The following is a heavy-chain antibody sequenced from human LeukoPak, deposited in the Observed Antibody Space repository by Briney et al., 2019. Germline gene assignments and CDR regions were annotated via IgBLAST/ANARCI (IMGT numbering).Heavy chain of an antibody. D-gene: IGHD4-17*01. V-gene: IGHV3-48*04. CDR1: GFTFSSYS. CDR3: ARDRYGDSTGVVDY. Sequence: GGSLRLSCAASGFTFSSYSMNWVRQAPGKGLEWVSYISSSSSTIYYADSVKGRFTISRDNAKNSLYLQMNSLRAEDTAVYYCARDRYGDSTGVVDYWGQGTLVTVSS. CDR2: ISSSSSTI. J-gene: IGHJ4*02.